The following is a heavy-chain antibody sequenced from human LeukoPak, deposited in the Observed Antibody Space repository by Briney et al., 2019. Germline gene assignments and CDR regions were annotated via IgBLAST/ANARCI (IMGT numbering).Heavy chain of an antibody. CDR3: ARGGLESPWSGYNAPDF. J-gene: IGHJ4*02. CDR1: GFIFSNFD. V-gene: IGHV3-64*02. Sequence: GGSLRLSCAASGFIFSNFDMHWVRQAPGKGLGYVSSINAGGGSTYYAASVKGRFTISRDAVKDTLYLQMGSVRIEDTAVYYCARGGLESPWSGYNAPDFWGQGTLVAVSS. D-gene: IGHD3-3*01. CDR2: INAGGGST.